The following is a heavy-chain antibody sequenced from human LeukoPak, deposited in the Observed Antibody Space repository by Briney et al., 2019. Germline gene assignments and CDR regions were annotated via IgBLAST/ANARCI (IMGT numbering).Heavy chain of an antibody. D-gene: IGHD3-22*01. CDR2: IYPGDSDT. J-gene: IGHJ4*02. CDR3: ARHPDVKGARNLFEDYYDSSGYYYFDY. V-gene: IGHV5-51*01. Sequence: GESLKISCKGSGYSFTSYWIGWVRQMPGKRLEWMGIIYPGDSDTRYSPSFQGQVTISADKSISTAYLQWSSLKASDTAMYYCARHPDVKGARNLFEDYYDSSGYYYFDYWGQGTLVTVSS. CDR1: GYSFTSYW.